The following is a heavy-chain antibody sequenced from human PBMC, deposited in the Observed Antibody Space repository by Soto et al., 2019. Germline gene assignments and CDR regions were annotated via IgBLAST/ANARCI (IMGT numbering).Heavy chain of an antibody. J-gene: IGHJ6*02. CDR3: ARGGAHAKSGSGIYQFGYGLDF. Sequence: QVQLQQWGAGLLKPSETLSLTCDVSGESFGGYDWSWIRQSPGKGLEWIGDITHRGSTNYNPSLKSRVTLSVDTSKRQFSLKLSSVTAADTAVYYCARGGAHAKSGSGIYQFGYGLDFWGQATTVTVSS. D-gene: IGHD1-26*01. V-gene: IGHV4-34*02. CDR1: GESFGGYD. CDR2: ITHRGST.